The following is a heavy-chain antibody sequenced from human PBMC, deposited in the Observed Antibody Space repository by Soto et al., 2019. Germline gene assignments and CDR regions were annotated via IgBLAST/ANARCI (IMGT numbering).Heavy chain of an antibody. Sequence: SETLSLTCTVSGGSISSYYWSWIRQPPGKGLEWIGYIYYSGSTNYNPSLKSRVTISVDTSKNQFSLKLSSVTAADTAVYYCARGLAMVTEPFDYWGQGILVTVSS. D-gene: IGHD5-18*01. CDR1: GGSISSYY. CDR2: IYYSGST. J-gene: IGHJ4*02. V-gene: IGHV4-59*01. CDR3: ARGLAMVTEPFDY.